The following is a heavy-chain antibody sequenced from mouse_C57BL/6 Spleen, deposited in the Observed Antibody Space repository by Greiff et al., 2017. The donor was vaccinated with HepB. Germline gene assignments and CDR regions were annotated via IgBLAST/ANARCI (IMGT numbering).Heavy chain of an antibody. CDR3: ARGGDGYPYAMDY. D-gene: IGHD2-3*01. J-gene: IGHJ4*01. Sequence: EVQLQQSGPVLVKPGASVKMSCKASGYTFTDYYMNWVKQSHGKSLEWIGVINPYNGGTSYNQKFKGKATLTVDKSSSTAYMELNSLTSEDSAVYYCARGGDGYPYAMDYWGQRTSVTVSS. V-gene: IGHV1-19*01. CDR2: INPYNGGT. CDR1: GYTFTDYY.